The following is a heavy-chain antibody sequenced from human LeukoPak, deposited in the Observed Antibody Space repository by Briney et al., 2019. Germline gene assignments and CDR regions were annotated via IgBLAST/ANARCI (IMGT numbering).Heavy chain of an antibody. CDR2: ISGSGGST. CDR1: GFTFSSYA. J-gene: IGHJ4*02. V-gene: IGHV3-23*01. Sequence: GGSLRLSCAASGFTFSSYAMSWVRQAPGKGLERVSAISGSGGSTYYADSVKGRFTVSRDNAENSLYLQMNSLRAEDTAVYYCARLTSGVTTFVYWGQGTLVTVSS. D-gene: IGHD1-1*01. CDR3: ARLTSGVTTFVY.